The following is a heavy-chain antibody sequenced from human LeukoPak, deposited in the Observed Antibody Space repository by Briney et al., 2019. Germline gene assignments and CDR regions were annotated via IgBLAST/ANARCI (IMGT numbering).Heavy chain of an antibody. D-gene: IGHD1-14*01. CDR3: ARGPGDFDASDI. CDR1: GFTFSSYW. J-gene: IGHJ3*02. CDR2: IASDGSST. V-gene: IGHV3-74*01. Sequence: GGSLRLSCAASGFTFSSYWMNWVRQAPGKGLVWVSRIASDGSSTTYADSVKGRFTISRDNAKKSLCLQMNSLRAEDTALYYCARGPGDFDASDIWGQGTMVTVSS.